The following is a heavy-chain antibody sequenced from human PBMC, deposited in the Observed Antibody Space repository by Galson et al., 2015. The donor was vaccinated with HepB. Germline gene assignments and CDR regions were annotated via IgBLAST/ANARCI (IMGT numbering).Heavy chain of an antibody. J-gene: IGHJ6*02. CDR1: GFTFSTYT. CDR2: ISSSNGFI. Sequence: SLRLPRPASGFTFSTYTMNWVRQAPGKGLEWVSSISSSNGFIYYAASVKGRFTISRDNAKSSLFLHMNSLRAEDTAVYYCARDPTGTDYYGLEVWGQGTTVSVSS. D-gene: IGHD1-1*01. V-gene: IGHV3-21*01. CDR3: ARDPTGTDYYGLEV.